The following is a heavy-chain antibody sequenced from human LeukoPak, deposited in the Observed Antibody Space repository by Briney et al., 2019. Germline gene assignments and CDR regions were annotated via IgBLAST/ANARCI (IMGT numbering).Heavy chain of an antibody. Sequence: ASETLSLTCIVSGGSISTYYWSWIRQPPGKGLEWIGYVYYRGSTNYNPSLKSRVTLSLDTSKNHLYLKLRTVTAADTAMYYCVRDRSGVGPTLDYWGRGTQVTVSP. CDR3: VRDRSGVGPTLDY. CDR1: GGSISTYY. J-gene: IGHJ4*02. CDR2: VYYRGST. V-gene: IGHV4-59*01. D-gene: IGHD1-26*01.